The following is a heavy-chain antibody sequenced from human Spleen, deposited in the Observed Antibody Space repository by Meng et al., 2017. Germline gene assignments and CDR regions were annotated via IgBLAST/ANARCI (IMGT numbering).Heavy chain of an antibody. CDR3: ARDEDISAAGKLFGDY. J-gene: IGHJ4*02. V-gene: IGHV4-59*01. D-gene: IGHD6-13*01. CDR1: GGSINTYY. Sequence: QVQLQESGPGLVAPSDTLSLTCTVSGGSINTYYWSWIRQPPGKGLEWIGYIYYSGSPNYNPSLNSRVTISVDTSKNQFSLKLSSVTAADTAVYYCARDEDISAAGKLFGDYWGQGTLVTVSS. CDR2: IYYSGSP.